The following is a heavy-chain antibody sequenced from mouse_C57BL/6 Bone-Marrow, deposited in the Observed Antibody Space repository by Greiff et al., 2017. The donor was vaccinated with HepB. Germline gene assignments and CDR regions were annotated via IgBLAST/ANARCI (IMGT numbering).Heavy chain of an antibody. CDR2: SRKKANDYTT. CDR1: WFTFSDFY. V-gene: IGHV7-1*01. CDR3: ARDASYWYFDV. J-gene: IGHJ1*03. Sequence: EVKLMGSGGGLVKAGRSLGLSCATSWFTFSDFYMELVRPTPGKGMEWIAGSRKKANDYTTEYSASVKGRFIVSRDTSPSILYLQMNALRAEDTAIYYCARDASYWYFDVWGTGTTVTVSS.